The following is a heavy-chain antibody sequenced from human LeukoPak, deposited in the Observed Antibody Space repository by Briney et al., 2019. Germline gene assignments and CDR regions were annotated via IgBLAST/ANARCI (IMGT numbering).Heavy chain of an antibody. CDR3: ARRAGAYSHPYDY. CDR1: GFIFSSYG. Sequence: GGSLRLSCAASGFIFSSYGMHWVRQAPDKGLEWVAFTRYDGSRKYYADSVKGRFTISRDNSKNTLYLQMNSLRAEDTAVYYCARRAGAYSHPYDYWGQGTLVTVSS. J-gene: IGHJ4*02. D-gene: IGHD4/OR15-4a*01. V-gene: IGHV3-30*02. CDR2: TRYDGSRK.